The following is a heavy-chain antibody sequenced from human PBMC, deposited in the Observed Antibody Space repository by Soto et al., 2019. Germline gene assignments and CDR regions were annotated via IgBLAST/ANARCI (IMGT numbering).Heavy chain of an antibody. Sequence: QLQLQESGPGLVKPSETLSLTCTVSGGSISSSSYWGWIRQPPGKGLEWIGSIYSTGNTYYNPSLKSLVSISADTSKHQFSLKLTSVTAADTAVYYCRRSSRYSTDVWGQGTTVTVSS. V-gene: IGHV4-39*01. D-gene: IGHD6-13*01. CDR3: RRSSRYSTDV. CDR2: IYSTGNT. CDR1: GGSISSSSY. J-gene: IGHJ6*02.